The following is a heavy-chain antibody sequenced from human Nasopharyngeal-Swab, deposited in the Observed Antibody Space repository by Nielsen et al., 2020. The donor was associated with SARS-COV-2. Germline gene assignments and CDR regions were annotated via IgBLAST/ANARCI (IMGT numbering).Heavy chain of an antibody. V-gene: IGHV3-9*01. CDR1: GFTFDDYA. CDR3: AKFGERELPFDY. Sequence: SLKISCAASGFTFDDYAMHWVRQAPGTGLEWVSGISWNSGSIGYADSVKGRFTISRDNAKNSLYLQMNSLRAEDTALYYCAKFGERELPFDYWGQGTLVTVSS. D-gene: IGHD1-26*01. CDR2: ISWNSGSI. J-gene: IGHJ4*02.